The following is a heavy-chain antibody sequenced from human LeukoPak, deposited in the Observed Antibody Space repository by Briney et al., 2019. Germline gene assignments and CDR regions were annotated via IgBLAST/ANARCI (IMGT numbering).Heavy chain of an antibody. CDR3: ARERLGTRAFDY. Sequence: ASVKVSCKASGYTFTSYYMHWVRQAPGQGLEWMGIINPSGGSTSYAQKFQGRVTMTRDTSTSTVYMELSSLRSEDTAVYYCARERLGTRAFDYWGQGTLVAASS. CDR1: GYTFTSYY. V-gene: IGHV1-46*01. J-gene: IGHJ4*02. CDR2: INPSGGST. D-gene: IGHD1-1*01.